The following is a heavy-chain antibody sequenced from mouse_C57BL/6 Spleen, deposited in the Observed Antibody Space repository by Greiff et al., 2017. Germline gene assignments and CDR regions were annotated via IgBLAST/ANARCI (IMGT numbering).Heavy chain of an antibody. CDR3: ARHERDYDVKKSYAMDY. CDR2: FYPGSGSI. CDR1: GYTFTEYT. V-gene: IGHV1-62-2*01. Sequence: QVQLQQSGAELVKPGASVKLSCKASGYTFTEYTIHWVKQRSGQGLEWIGWFYPGSGSIKYNEKFKDKATLTADKSSSTVYLERSRLTSEDSAVYFCARHERDYDVKKSYAMDYWGQGTSVTVSS. D-gene: IGHD2-4*01. J-gene: IGHJ4*01.